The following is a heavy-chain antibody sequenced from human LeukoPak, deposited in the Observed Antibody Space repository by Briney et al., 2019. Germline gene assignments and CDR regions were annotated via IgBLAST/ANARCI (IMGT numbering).Heavy chain of an antibody. D-gene: IGHD6-13*01. CDR1: GGTFSSYA. V-gene: IGHV1-2*04. CDR3: ARGGTAAGIAAAGTQSMDV. CDR2: INPNSGGT. J-gene: IGHJ6*02. Sequence: ASVKVSCKASGGTFSSYAISWVRQAPGQGLEWMGWINPNSGGTNYAQKFQGWVTMTRDTSISTAYMELSRLRSDDTAVYYCARGGTAAGIAAAGTQSMDVWGQGTTVTVSS.